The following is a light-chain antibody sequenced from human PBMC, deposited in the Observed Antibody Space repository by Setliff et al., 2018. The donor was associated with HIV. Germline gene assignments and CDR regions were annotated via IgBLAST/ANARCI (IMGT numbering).Light chain of an antibody. CDR2: NND. Sequence: QSVLTQPPSTSGTPGHRVIISCSGSHSNIGSNTVNWFQQLPGTAPKLLIYNNDQRPSGVPDRFSGSKSGTSASLAISELQSEDEAEYYCAAWDVGLNAFYVFGTGTKVTVL. J-gene: IGLJ1*01. CDR1: HSNIGSNT. V-gene: IGLV1-44*01. CDR3: AAWDVGLNAFYV.